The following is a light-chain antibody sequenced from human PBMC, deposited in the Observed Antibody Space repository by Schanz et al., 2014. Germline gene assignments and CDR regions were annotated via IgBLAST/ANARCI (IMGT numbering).Light chain of an antibody. CDR2: AVN. J-gene: IGLJ3*02. V-gene: IGLV2-8*01. Sequence: QSALTQPPSASGSLGQSVTISCTGTSNDIGRYDFVSWYQQHPGKAPKLMIYAVNKRPSGVPDRFSGSKSGNTASLTISGLQPEDEADYYCCSYPDSTTPLFGGGTKLTVL. CDR1: SNDIGRYDF. CDR3: CSYPDSTTPL.